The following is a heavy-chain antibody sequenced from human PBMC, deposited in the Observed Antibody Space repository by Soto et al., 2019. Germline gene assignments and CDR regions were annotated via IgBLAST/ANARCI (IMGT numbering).Heavy chain of an antibody. Sequence: HPGGSLRLSCAASGFTFDDYTMHWVRQAPGKGLEWVSLISWDGGSTYYADSVKGRFTISRDNSKNSLYLQMNSLRTEDTALYYCAKVSAVGYYYYGMDVWGQGTTVTVSS. CDR3: AKVSAVGYYYYGMDV. V-gene: IGHV3-43*01. CDR2: ISWDGGST. D-gene: IGHD3-10*01. CDR1: GFTFDDYT. J-gene: IGHJ6*02.